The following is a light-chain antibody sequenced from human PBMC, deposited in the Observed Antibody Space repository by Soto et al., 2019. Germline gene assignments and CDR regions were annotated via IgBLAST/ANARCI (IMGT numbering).Light chain of an antibody. CDR1: QDISNY. CDR2: DAS. Sequence: DVQMTQSPASLSASVGDRVTITCQASQDISNYLNWYQQKPGKAPKLLIYDASNLETGVPSRFSGSGSGTEFTLTISSLQPDDFATYYCQQYNSYSSMFGHGTKVDIK. V-gene: IGKV1-33*01. J-gene: IGKJ1*01. CDR3: QQYNSYSSM.